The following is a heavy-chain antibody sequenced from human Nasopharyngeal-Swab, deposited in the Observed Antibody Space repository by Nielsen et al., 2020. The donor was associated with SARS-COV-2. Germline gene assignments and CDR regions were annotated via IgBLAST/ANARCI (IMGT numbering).Heavy chain of an antibody. CDR3: ARDRRDVDNQ. Sequence: GESLKISCAASGFDVSGNYMSWFRQAPGKGLEWVSVMYAGGDIYYADSVKGRFTIYRDSSKNTLYLQMNSLRVEDTALYYCARDRRDVDNQWGQGTLVTVSS. CDR1: GFDVSGNY. CDR2: MYAGGDI. J-gene: IGHJ4*02. D-gene: IGHD5-24*01. V-gene: IGHV3-53*01.